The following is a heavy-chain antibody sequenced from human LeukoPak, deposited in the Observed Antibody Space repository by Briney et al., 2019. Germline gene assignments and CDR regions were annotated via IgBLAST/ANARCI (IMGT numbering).Heavy chain of an antibody. Sequence: KSSETLSLTCTVSGGSISSYYWSWIRQPPGKGLEWIGYIYYSGGTNYNPPLKSRVTISIDTSKNQFSLKLSSVTAADTAVYYCARVRLHCSSTSCYMAAGYYYYMDVWGKGTTVTVSS. V-gene: IGHV4-59*01. CDR2: IYYSGGT. CDR3: ARVRLHCSSTSCYMAAGYYYYMDV. J-gene: IGHJ6*03. CDR1: GGSISSYY. D-gene: IGHD2-2*02.